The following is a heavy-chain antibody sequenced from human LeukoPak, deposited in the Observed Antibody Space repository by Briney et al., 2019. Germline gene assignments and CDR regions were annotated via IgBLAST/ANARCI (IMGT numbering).Heavy chain of an antibody. D-gene: IGHD3-3*01. CDR1: AGSISSYY. J-gene: IGHJ4*02. CDR3: ARGNFWSGYYDH. V-gene: IGHV4-59*01. Sequence: SETLSLTCTVSAGSISSYYWGWIRQPPGKGLEWIGYNYYSGSTNYNPPLKRRVTISVDTSKNQFSLKLSSVTAADTAVYYCARGNFWSGYYDHWGQGTLVTVSS. CDR2: NYYSGST.